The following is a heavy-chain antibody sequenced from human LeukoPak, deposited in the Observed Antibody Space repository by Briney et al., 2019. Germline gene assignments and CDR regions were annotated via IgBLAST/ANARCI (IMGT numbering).Heavy chain of an antibody. J-gene: IGHJ4*02. CDR3: ARVGRWLQLFDY. V-gene: IGHV4-31*03. Sequence: PSETLSLTCTVSGGSISSGGYYWSWLRQHPGTGLEWIGYIYYSGSTYYNPSLKSRVTISVDTSKNQFSLKLSSVTAADTAVYYCARVGRWLQLFDYWGQETLVTVSS. CDR1: GGSISSGGYY. D-gene: IGHD5-24*01. CDR2: IYYSGST.